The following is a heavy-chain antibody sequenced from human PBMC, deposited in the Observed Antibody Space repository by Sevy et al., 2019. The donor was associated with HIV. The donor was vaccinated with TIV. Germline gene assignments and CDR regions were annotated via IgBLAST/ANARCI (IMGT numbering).Heavy chain of an antibody. CDR1: GFIFSNYG. CDR3: AKEYSSGYS. Sequence: GGSLRLSCAASGFIFSNYGMHWVRQAPGKGLEWVSTISGSGGYTYGADSVKGRFTISRDNSKNTVYLQMNSLTVEDTAMYYCAKEYSSGYSWGQGILVTVSS. J-gene: IGHJ4*02. D-gene: IGHD3-22*01. CDR2: ISGSGGYT. V-gene: IGHV3-23*01.